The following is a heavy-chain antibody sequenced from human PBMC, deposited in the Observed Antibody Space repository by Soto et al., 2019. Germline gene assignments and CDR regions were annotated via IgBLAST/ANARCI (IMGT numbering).Heavy chain of an antibody. D-gene: IGHD4-17*01. V-gene: IGHV1-3*01. CDR2: INPGNGNT. CDR3: ARDASSVTTFYFDL. J-gene: IGHJ2*01. CDR1: GYTFTSYA. Sequence: QVQVVQSGAEVKKPGASVKVSCKASGYTFTSYAMHWVRQAPGQRLEWMGWINPGNGNTKNSQKFQGRVTSTRDTFASTAYMELSSLRSEDTAVYYCARDASSVTTFYFDLWGRGTLVTVSS.